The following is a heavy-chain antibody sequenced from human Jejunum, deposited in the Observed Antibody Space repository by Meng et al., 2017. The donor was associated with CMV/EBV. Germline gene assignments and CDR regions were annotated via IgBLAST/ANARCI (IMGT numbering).Heavy chain of an antibody. V-gene: IGHV4-34*01. CDR3: ARYYCASSNCYPFDS. CDR2: INHSGSA. J-gene: IGHJ4*02. Sequence: DGSFSGYYWSWIRQSPGQGLEWIGQINHSGSANYNPSLRRRVTISEDTSKNQFSLRLTSVTAADTATYYCARYYCASSNCYPFDSWGQGELVTVSS. D-gene: IGHD2-2*01. CDR1: DGSFSGYY.